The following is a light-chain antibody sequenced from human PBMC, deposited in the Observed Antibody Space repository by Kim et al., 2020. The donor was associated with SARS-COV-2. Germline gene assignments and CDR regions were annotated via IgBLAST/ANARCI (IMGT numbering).Light chain of an antibody. CDR1: QSLVHSDGNTY. Sequence: DVVMTQSPLSLPVTLGQPASMSCRSSQSLVHSDGNTYLNWFQQRPGQSPRRLIYKVSNRDSGVPDRFSGSGSGTVFTLKISRVEADDVGVCYFMQGPHWPPYTFGQGTKLEI. CDR3: MQGPHWPPYT. J-gene: IGKJ2*01. V-gene: IGKV2-30*02. CDR2: KVS.